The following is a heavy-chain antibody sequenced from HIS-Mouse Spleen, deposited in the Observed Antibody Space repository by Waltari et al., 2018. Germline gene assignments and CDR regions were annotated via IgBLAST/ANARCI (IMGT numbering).Heavy chain of an antibody. CDR3: ARFGYYYDSSGPYYFDY. V-gene: IGHV1-69*01. CDR2: IIPIFGTA. Sequence: QVQLVQSGAEVKKPGSSVKVSCKASGGTFSSYAISWVRQASGQGLEWMGGIIPIFGTANYAQKFQGRVTITADESTSTAYMELSSLRSEDTAVYYCARFGYYYDSSGPYYFDYWGQGTLVTVSS. D-gene: IGHD3-22*01. CDR1: GGTFSSYA. J-gene: IGHJ4*02.